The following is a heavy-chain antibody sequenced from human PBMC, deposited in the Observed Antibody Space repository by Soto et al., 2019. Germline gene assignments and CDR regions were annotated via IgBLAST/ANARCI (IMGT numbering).Heavy chain of an antibody. CDR3: TRLYSAYSFFDY. D-gene: IGHD5-12*01. CDR2: IDYSGST. CDR1: GGSIGLYY. Sequence: SETLSLTCTVSGGSIGLYYWSWIRQSPGKGLEWIGYIDYSGSTNHNPSLKSRITISVDTSRNQFSLKLSTVTAADTAVYYCTRLYSAYSFFDYWGQGTLVTVSS. J-gene: IGHJ4*02. V-gene: IGHV4-59*08.